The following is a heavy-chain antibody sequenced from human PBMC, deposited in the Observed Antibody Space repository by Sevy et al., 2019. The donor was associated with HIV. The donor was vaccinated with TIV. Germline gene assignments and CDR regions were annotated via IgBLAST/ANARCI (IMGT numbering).Heavy chain of an antibody. D-gene: IGHD3-10*01. Sequence: GGSLRLSCAAFGFTFSSYAMHWVRQAPGKGLEWVAVISYDGSNKYYADSVKGRFTISRDNSKNTLYLQMNSLRAEDTAVYYCAREVAYYGSGTYHYGMDVWGQGTTVTVSS. CDR1: GFTFSSYA. V-gene: IGHV3-30-3*01. CDR2: ISYDGSNK. CDR3: AREVAYYGSGTYHYGMDV. J-gene: IGHJ6*02.